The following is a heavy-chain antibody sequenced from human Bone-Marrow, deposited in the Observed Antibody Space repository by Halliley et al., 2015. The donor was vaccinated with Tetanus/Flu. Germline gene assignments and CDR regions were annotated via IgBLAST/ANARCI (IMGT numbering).Heavy chain of an antibody. CDR2: IFYGGST. J-gene: IGHJ2*01. V-gene: IGHV4-59*01. D-gene: IGHD4-17*01. Sequence: TLSLTCTVSGDSLGSYYWSWIRQPPGKGLEWIGYIFYGGSTRYNPSLNSRVTISKVTSKNQFSLRVTSVTAAATAVYYCARGRVSGDFPYFDLWGRGSLVIVSS. CDR1: GDSLGSYY. CDR3: ARGRVSGDFPYFDL.